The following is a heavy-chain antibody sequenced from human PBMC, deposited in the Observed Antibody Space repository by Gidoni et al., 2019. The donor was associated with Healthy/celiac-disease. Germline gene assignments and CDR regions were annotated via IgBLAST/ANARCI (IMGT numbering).Heavy chain of an antibody. CDR1: GGSISSGSYY. CDR2: IYTSGST. CDR3: ARDRTVTTSDAFDI. D-gene: IGHD4-17*01. J-gene: IGHJ3*02. Sequence: QVQLQESGPGLVKPSQTLSLTCTVTGGSISSGSYYWSWIRQPAGKGLEWIGRIYTSGSTNYHPSLKSRVTISVDTSKNQFSLKLSSVTAADTAVYYCARDRTVTTSDAFDIWGQGTMVTVSS. V-gene: IGHV4-61*02.